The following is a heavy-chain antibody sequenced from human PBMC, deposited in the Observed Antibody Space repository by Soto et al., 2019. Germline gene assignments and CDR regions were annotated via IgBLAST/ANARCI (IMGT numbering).Heavy chain of an antibody. CDR1: GYNFDTYW. V-gene: IGHV5-10-1*01. D-gene: IGHD6-13*01. CDR3: ARRIAAAGGYYYYAFDV. J-gene: IGHJ6*02. CDR2: IDPIDSKT. Sequence: GESLKISCKGSGYNFDTYWINWVRQTPGKGLEWMGRIDPIDSKTKYSPSLEGHITISVDRSISTTYLQWSSLKASDTAIYYCARRIAAAGGYYYYAFDVWGQGTAVTVSS.